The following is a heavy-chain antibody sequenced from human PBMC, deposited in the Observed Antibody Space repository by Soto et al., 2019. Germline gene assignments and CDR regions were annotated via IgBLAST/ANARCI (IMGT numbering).Heavy chain of an antibody. D-gene: IGHD5-18*01. CDR1: GGSISSYY. V-gene: IGHV4-4*07. CDR2: IYTSGST. J-gene: IGHJ6*02. CDR3: ARGPHSTYYYYYGMDV. Sequence: WETLSLTCTVSGGSISSYYWSWIRQPAGKGLEWIGGIYTSGSTNYNPSLKSRVTMSVDTSKNQFSLKLGSVTAAGTAVYYCARGPHSTYYYYYGMDVWGQGTTVTVSS.